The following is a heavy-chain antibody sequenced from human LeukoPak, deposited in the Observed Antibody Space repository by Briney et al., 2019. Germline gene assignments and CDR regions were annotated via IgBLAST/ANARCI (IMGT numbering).Heavy chain of an antibody. J-gene: IGHJ6*02. V-gene: IGHV3-9*01. CDR1: GFTFDDYA. D-gene: IGHD3-22*01. CDR2: ISWNSGSI. Sequence: SGGSLRLSCAASGFTFDDYAMHWVRQAPGKGLEWVSGISWNSGSIGYADSVKGRFTISRDNAKNSLYLQMNSLRAEDTALYYCAKDIRSSGFGGMDVWGQGTTVTVSS. CDR3: AKDIRSSGFGGMDV.